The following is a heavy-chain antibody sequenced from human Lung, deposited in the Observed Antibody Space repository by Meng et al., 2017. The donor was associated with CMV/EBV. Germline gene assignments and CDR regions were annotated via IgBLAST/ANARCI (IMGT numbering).Heavy chain of an antibody. V-gene: IGHV3-7*01. CDR1: GFTFSSYW. CDR3: ARDRYFDWLGDAFDI. D-gene: IGHD3-9*01. Sequence: LSLTXAASGFTFSSYWMSWVRQAPGKGLERVANIKQDGSEKYYVDSVKGRFTISRDNAKNSPYLQMNSLRAEDTAVYYCARDRYFDWLGDAFDIWGQGTMVTVSS. CDR2: IKQDGSEK. J-gene: IGHJ3*02.